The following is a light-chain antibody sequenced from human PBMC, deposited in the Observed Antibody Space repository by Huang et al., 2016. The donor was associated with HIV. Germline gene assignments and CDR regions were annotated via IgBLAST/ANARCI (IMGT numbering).Light chain of an antibody. Sequence: IQMTQSPSSLSASVGDRVTITCRASQVIRHDLGWYQQKPGKAPRVLIYSASTLQSGVPSRFSGSGSGTNFTLTISSLQSEDFATYYCLHDFTYPYSFGQGTKLEIK. CDR1: QVIRHD. CDR2: SAS. J-gene: IGKJ2*03. CDR3: LHDFTYPYS. V-gene: IGKV1-6*01.